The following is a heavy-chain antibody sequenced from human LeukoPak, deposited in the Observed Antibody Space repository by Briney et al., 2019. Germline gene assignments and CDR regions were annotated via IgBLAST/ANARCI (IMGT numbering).Heavy chain of an antibody. CDR1: GGSISSYY. D-gene: IGHD2-15*01. CDR3: ARDRALDCSGGSYYFGFDY. J-gene: IGHJ4*02. CDR2: IYYSGST. Sequence: SETLSLTCTVSGGSISSYYWSWIRQPPGKGLEWIGYIYYSGSTNYNPSLKSRVTISVDTSKNQFSLKLSSVTAADTAVYYCARDRALDCSGGSYYFGFDYWGQGTLVTVSS. V-gene: IGHV4-59*01.